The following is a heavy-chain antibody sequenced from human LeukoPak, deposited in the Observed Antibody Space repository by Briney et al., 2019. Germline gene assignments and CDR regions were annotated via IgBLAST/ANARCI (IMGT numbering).Heavy chain of an antibody. CDR2: IYSGGST. Sequence: PGGSLRLSCAASGFTVSSNYMSWVRQAPGKGLEWVSLIYSGGSTYYADSVKGRFTISRDNSKNTLYLQMNSLRAEDAAVYYCARGPNGGNFDYWGQGTLVTVSS. V-gene: IGHV3-53*01. J-gene: IGHJ4*02. CDR3: ARGPNGGNFDY. CDR1: GFTVSSNY. D-gene: IGHD4-23*01.